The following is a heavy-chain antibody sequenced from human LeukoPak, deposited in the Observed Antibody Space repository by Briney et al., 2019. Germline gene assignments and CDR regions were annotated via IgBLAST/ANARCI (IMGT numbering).Heavy chain of an antibody. Sequence: GASVKVSCKASAYTFTSYYMHWVRQAPGQGREWMEIINPSGGSTSYAQKFQGRVTMSRDTSTSTVYMELSSLRSEDTAVYYCARGIAAAGKLSLDYWGQGTLVTVSS. J-gene: IGHJ4*02. CDR3: ARGIAAAGKLSLDY. CDR2: INPSGGST. CDR1: AYTFTSYY. V-gene: IGHV1-46*03. D-gene: IGHD6-13*01.